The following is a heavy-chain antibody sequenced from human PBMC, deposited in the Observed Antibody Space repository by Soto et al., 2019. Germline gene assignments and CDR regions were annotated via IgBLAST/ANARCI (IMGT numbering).Heavy chain of an antibody. J-gene: IGHJ6*02. CDR3: ARDRGYCTNGVCYLDV. V-gene: IGHV4-30-4*01. CDR1: GGSISSGDYY. CDR2: IYYSGST. Sequence: SETLSLTCTVCGGSISSGDYYWSWIRQPPGKGLEWIGYIYYSGSTYYNPSLKSRVTISVDTSKNQFSLKLSSVTAADTAVYYCARDRGYCTNGVCYLDVWGQGTTVTVSS. D-gene: IGHD2-8*01.